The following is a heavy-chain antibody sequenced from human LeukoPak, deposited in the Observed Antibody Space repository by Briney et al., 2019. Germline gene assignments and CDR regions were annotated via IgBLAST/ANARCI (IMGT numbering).Heavy chain of an antibody. CDR3: AKDRIAVAGTACWFDP. D-gene: IGHD6-19*01. CDR1: GFTFSNYG. V-gene: IGHV3-23*01. J-gene: IGHJ5*02. Sequence: PGGSLRLSCAASGFTFSNYGMTWVRQTPGKGLERVSSISSSGGNTHYAASVKGRFTISRDNSKSTLYVQMNSLRGEDTAVYYCAKDRIAVAGTACWFDPWGQGTLVTVSS. CDR2: ISSSGGNT.